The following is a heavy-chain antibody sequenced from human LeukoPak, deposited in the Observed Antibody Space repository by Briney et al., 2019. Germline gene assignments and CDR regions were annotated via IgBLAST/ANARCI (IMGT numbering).Heavy chain of an antibody. CDR3: AREGPYLYYLDY. J-gene: IGHJ4*02. Sequence: ASVKVSCKASGYTFTNHDINWVRQVPGQGLEWMGWISAYNGNTNYAQKLQGRVTMTTETSTSTAYMELRSLRSDDTAVYYCAREGPYLYYLDYWGQGTLVTVSS. D-gene: IGHD2-21*01. CDR1: GYTFTNHD. CDR2: ISAYNGNT. V-gene: IGHV1-18*01.